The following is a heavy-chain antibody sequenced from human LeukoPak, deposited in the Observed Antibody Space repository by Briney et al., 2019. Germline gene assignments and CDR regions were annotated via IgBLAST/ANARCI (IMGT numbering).Heavy chain of an antibody. D-gene: IGHD3-10*01. CDR1: GFPFSTYA. Sequence: GGSLRLSCAASGFPFSTYAMSWVRQAPGKGLEWVSVISGSGGDTYYADSVKGRFTSSRDNSKNTLYLQMNNLRAEDTAAYYCAKGSFWGQGTLVTVSS. CDR3: AKGSF. V-gene: IGHV3-23*01. CDR2: ISGSGGDT. J-gene: IGHJ4*02.